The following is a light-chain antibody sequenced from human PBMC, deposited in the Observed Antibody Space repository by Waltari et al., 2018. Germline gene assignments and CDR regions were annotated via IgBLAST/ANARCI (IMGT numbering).Light chain of an antibody. Sequence: EIVLTQSPGTVSLSPGERATLSCRARQNVDNYVAWYQQRPGQTPKLLIYDASNRATGVPARFSGSGSGTDFTLTISGLEPEDFAVYYCQQRSSLLPVTFGGGTKVEIK. J-gene: IGKJ4*01. CDR2: DAS. CDR1: QNVDNY. CDR3: QQRSSLLPVT. V-gene: IGKV3-11*01.